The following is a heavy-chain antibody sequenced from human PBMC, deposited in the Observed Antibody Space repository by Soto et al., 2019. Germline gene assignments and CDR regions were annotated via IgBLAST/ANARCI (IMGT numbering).Heavy chain of an antibody. CDR3: ARGENNSGNSYHPDH. CDR1: GGSISSSNSF. V-gene: IGHV4-39*01. J-gene: IGHJ4*01. CDR2: ISYSGST. D-gene: IGHD6-13*01. Sequence: QLQLQESGPGLVKPSETLSLTCTVSGGSISSSNSFWGWIRQPPVKGLEWIGSISYSGSTSYNPFLRFVVTITGDTSEDQFSLMLSPWAAAHTAVYYCARGENNSGNSYHPDHWGQGTLLTVPS.